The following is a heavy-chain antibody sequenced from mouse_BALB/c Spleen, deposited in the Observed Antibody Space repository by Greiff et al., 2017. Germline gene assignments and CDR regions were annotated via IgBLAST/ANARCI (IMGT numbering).Heavy chain of an antibody. CDR3: ARLYDYGGYAMDY. Sequence: EVKVVESGGDLVKPGGSLKLSCAASGFTFSSYGMSWVRQTPDKRLEWVATISSGGSYTYYPDSVKGRFTISRDNAKNTLYLQMSSLKSEDTAMYYCARLYDYGGYAMDYWGQGTSVTVSS. D-gene: IGHD2-4*01. CDR1: GFTFSSYG. J-gene: IGHJ4*01. V-gene: IGHV5-6*01. CDR2: ISSGGSYT.